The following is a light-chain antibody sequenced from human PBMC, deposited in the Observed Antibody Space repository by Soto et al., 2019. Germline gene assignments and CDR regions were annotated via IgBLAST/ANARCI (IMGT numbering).Light chain of an antibody. CDR2: EVS. V-gene: IGLV2-14*01. Sequence: QSVLTQPASVSGSPGQSITISCTGTSSDVGGYSYVSWYQQHPGKAPKLMIYEVSDRPSGVSNRFSGSKSGNTASLTISGLQAEDEADYYCSSYTTTNTLVFGTGTKVTVL. J-gene: IGLJ1*01. CDR1: SSDVGGYSY. CDR3: SSYTTTNTLV.